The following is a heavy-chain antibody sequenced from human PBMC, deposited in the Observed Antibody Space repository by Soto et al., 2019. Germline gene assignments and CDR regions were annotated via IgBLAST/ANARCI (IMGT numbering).Heavy chain of an antibody. V-gene: IGHV3-30*18. CDR2: ISYDGSNK. Sequence: PGGSLRLSCAASGFTFSSYGMHWVRQAPGKGLEWVAVISYDGSNKYYADSVKGRFTISRDNSKNTLYLQMNSLRAEDTAVYYCAKERAEYYYDSSGYLFDYWGQGTLVTVSS. CDR1: GFTFSSYG. CDR3: AKERAEYYYDSSGYLFDY. D-gene: IGHD3-22*01. J-gene: IGHJ4*02.